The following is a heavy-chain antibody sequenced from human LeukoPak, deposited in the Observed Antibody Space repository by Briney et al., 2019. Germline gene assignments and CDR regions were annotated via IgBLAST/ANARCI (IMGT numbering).Heavy chain of an antibody. CDR1: GFTFSIYS. V-gene: IGHV3-21*01. D-gene: IGHD2-15*01. J-gene: IGHJ4*02. CDR2: ISSSSTYI. CDR3: ARGHCSGGSCYRSLVDY. Sequence: GGSLRLSCAASGFTFSIYSMNWVRQAPGKGLEWASSISSSSTYIYFADSVKGRLTISRDNAKNSLYLQMNSLRAEDTAVYYCARGHCSGGSCYRSLVDYWGQGTLVTVSS.